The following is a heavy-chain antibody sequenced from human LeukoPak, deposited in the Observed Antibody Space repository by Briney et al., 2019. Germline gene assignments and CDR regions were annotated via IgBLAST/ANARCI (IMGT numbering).Heavy chain of an antibody. V-gene: IGHV4-61*01. D-gene: IGHD3-22*01. J-gene: IGHJ4*02. CDR3: ARGSSGYYYKYFDC. CDR2: IYYSGST. Sequence: PSETLSLTCTVSGGSVSSGSYYWSWIRQPPGKGLEWIGYIYYSGSTNYSPSLKSRVTISVDTSKNQFSLKLASVTAADAAVYYCARGSSGYYYKYFDCWGQGTLVTVSS. CDR1: GGSVSSGSYY.